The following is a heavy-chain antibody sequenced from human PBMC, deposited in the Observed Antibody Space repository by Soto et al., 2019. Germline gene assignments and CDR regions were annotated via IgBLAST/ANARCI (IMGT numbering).Heavy chain of an antibody. D-gene: IGHD3-16*01. J-gene: IGHJ4*02. Sequence: SETLSLTCLVSVYSISSGHYWGCIRQPPGKGLEWIGNVYHSGTTYYNPSLKSRVTISVDTSKNQFSLKLNSVTAADTAVYYCARDQKDYVWGSYDYWGQGTLVTVSS. CDR1: VYSISSGHY. CDR2: VYHSGTT. CDR3: ARDQKDYVWGSYDY. V-gene: IGHV4-38-2*02.